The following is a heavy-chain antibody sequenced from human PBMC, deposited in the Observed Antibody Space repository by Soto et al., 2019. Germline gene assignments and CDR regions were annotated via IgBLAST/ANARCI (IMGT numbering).Heavy chain of an antibody. D-gene: IGHD3-10*01. J-gene: IGHJ5*02. CDR1: GFTFSNAW. CDR2: IKSKTDGGTT. CDR3: TTALLMLWFGDFRRFDP. V-gene: IGHV3-15*07. Sequence: GGSLRLSCAASGFTFSNAWMNWVRQAPGKGLEWVGRIKSKTDGGTTDYAAPVKGRFTISRDDSKNTLYLQMNSLKTEDTAVYYCTTALLMLWFGDFRRFDPWGQGTLVNVSS.